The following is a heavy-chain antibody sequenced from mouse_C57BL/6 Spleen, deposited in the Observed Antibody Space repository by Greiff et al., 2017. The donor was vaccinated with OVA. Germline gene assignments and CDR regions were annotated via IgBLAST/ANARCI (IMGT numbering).Heavy chain of an antibody. D-gene: IGHD1-1*01. Sequence: QVQLKQSGAELVKPGASVKISCKASGYAFSSYWMNWVKQRPGKGLEWIGQIYPGDGDTNYNGKFKGKATLTADKSSSTAYMQLSSLTSEDSAVYFCARINYGSSYGDCDYWGQGTTLTVSS. CDR3: ARINYGSSYGDCDY. J-gene: IGHJ2*01. V-gene: IGHV1-80*01. CDR1: GYAFSSYW. CDR2: IYPGDGDT.